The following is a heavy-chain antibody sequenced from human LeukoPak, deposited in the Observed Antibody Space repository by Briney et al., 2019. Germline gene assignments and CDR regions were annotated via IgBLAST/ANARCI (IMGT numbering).Heavy chain of an antibody. CDR1: GFTFSSYE. D-gene: IGHD5-18*01. V-gene: IGHV3-48*03. CDR3: ARTYGYCDY. CDR2: ISSSGSTI. Sequence: PGGSLRLSCAASGFTFSSYEMNWVRQAPGKGLEWVSYISSSGSTIFFADSVKGRFTISRDNAKNSLYLQMNSLRAEDTAVYYCARTYGYCDYWGQGTLVTVSS. J-gene: IGHJ4*02.